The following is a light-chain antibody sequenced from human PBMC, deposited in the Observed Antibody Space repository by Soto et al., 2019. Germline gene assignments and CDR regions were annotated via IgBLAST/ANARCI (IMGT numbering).Light chain of an antibody. V-gene: IGKV4-1*01. CDR2: WAS. CDR3: QQYYSSPVT. CDR1: QSLVHSSNNKNY. J-gene: IGKJ4*01. Sequence: DIVMTQSPDPLAVSPGERATINCKSSQSLVHSSNNKNYLIWYQQKPGQPPKLLIYWASTRESGVPERFSGSGSGTDFTLTISSLQTEDAAVYFCQQYYSSPVTFGGGTKVEIK.